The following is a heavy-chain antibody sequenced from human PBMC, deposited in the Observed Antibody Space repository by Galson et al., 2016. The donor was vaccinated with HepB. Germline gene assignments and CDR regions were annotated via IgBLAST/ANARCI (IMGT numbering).Heavy chain of an antibody. D-gene: IGHD2-2*01. Sequence: PALVKPTQTLTLTCNLSGFSLSTSAMSVSWIRQPPGKALEWVARIDWDDDKYYSPSLKSRPTIPNDTSNNPVVLTITNMDSVDTATYYCARPYCTSAGCYYDAFDIWGQGTMVTVSS. J-gene: IGHJ3*02. CDR3: ARPYCTSAGCYYDAFDI. V-gene: IGHV2-70*10. CDR2: IDWDDDK. CDR1: GFSLSTSAMS.